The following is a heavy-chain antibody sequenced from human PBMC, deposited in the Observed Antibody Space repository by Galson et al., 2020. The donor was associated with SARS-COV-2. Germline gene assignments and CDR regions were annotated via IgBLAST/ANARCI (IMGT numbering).Heavy chain of an antibody. D-gene: IGHD6-13*01. J-gene: IGHJ4*02. V-gene: IGHV3-7*03. CDR3: AAGTGWIETY. CDR2: IKQDGSAK. CDR1: GLTFSTYW. Sequence: GGSLRLSCAASGLTFSTYWMNWVRQAPGKGLEWVANIKQDGSAKNYVDSVKGRFTISRDNAKNSLYLQMNSLRAEDTAVYYCAAGTGWIETYWGQGTLVTVSS.